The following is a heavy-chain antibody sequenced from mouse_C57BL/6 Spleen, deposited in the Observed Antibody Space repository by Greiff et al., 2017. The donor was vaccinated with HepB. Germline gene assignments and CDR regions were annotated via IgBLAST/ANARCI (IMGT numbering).Heavy chain of an antibody. CDR3: ARQGMGGNYPAWFAY. CDR2: IDPNSGGT. Sequence: QIQLQQPGAELVKPGASVKLSCKASGYTFTSYWMHWVKQRPGRGLEWIGRIDPNSGGTKYNEKFKSKATLTVDKPSSTAYMQLSSLTSEDSAVYYCARQGMGGNYPAWFAYWGQGTLVTVSA. D-gene: IGHD2-1*01. V-gene: IGHV1-72*01. CDR1: GYTFTSYW. J-gene: IGHJ3*01.